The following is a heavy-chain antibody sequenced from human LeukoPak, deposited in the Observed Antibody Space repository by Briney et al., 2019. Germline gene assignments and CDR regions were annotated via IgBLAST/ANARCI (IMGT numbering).Heavy chain of an antibody. CDR2: MNPNTGNA. D-gene: IGHD4-11*01. J-gene: IGHJ4*02. CDR1: GYTFTNFD. V-gene: IGHV1-8*03. Sequence: ASMKVSCKASGYTFTNFDINWVRQATGQGLEWMGWMNPNTGNAGYEEKFQDRVTITWDASISTAYLDLSSLRSEDTAVYYCARVGYSNSYDYWGQGTLVTVSS. CDR3: ARVGYSNSYDY.